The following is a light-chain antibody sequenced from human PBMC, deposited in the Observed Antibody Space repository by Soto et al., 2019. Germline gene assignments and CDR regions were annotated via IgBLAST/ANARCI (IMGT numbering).Light chain of an antibody. CDR1: SSDVGGYNY. J-gene: IGLJ1*01. V-gene: IGLV2-8*01. CDR3: NSYAGRNNFV. Sequence: QSALTQPASVSGSPGQSITISCTGTSSDVGGYNYVSWYQQHPGKAPKLIIYDVHKRPSGVPDRFSGSKSDNTASLTVSGLQTDDEADYYCNSYAGRNNFVFGTGTKLTVL. CDR2: DVH.